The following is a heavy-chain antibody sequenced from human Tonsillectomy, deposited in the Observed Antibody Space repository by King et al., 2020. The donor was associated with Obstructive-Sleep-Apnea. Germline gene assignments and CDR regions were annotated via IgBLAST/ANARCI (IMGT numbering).Heavy chain of an antibody. CDR2: INSNGGST. V-gene: IGHV3-64*01. J-gene: IGHJ3*02. D-gene: IGHD3-22*01. CDR3: ARDSYYDSSGYWGGAFDI. CDR1: GFTFSSYA. Sequence: VQLVESGGGLVQPGGSLRLSCAASGFTFSSYAMHCGRQAPGKGLAYVSSINSNGGSTYYANFLKGRFTISRDNSKNTLYLQMGSLRAEDMAVYYCARDSYYDSSGYWGGAFDIWGQGTMVTVSS.